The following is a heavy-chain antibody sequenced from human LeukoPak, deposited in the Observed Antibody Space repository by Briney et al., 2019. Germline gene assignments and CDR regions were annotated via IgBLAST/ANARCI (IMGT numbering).Heavy chain of an antibody. Sequence: GASVKVSCKASGYTFTGYYMHWVRQAPGQGLEWMGWINPNSGGTNYAQKFQGRVTMTRDTSISTAYMELSRLRSDDTAVYYCAGDGVVVPAAPVYYYYYYMDVWGKGTTVTVSS. D-gene: IGHD2-2*01. CDR3: AGDGVVVPAAPVYYYYYYMDV. CDR2: INPNSGGT. V-gene: IGHV1-2*02. J-gene: IGHJ6*03. CDR1: GYTFTGYY.